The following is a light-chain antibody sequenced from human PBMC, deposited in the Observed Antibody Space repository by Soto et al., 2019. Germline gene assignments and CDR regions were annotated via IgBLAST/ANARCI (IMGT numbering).Light chain of an antibody. CDR3: QQSYRTPT. Sequence: IPMTQSPSSMSGSXRDIVTSSFRASQSISGSLIWYQQMPGXAPKLXIYCASTLQSGVTSRFSGSGCGKDYTLTISSLQPEDFATYECQQSYRTPTFGQGTRLEI. CDR2: CAS. CDR1: QSISGS. J-gene: IGKJ5*01. V-gene: IGKV1-39*01.